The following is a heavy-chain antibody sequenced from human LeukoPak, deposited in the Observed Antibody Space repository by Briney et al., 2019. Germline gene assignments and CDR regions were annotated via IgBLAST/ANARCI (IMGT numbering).Heavy chain of an antibody. D-gene: IGHD6-19*01. Sequence: GGSLRLSCAASGFTFSSYEMNWVRQAPGKGLEWVSYISSSGSTIYYADSVKGRFTISRDNAKNSLYLQMNSLRAEDTAVYYCAKDEQWLVSLPGAFDIWGQGTMVTVSS. CDR2: ISSSGSTI. V-gene: IGHV3-48*03. CDR3: AKDEQWLVSLPGAFDI. J-gene: IGHJ3*02. CDR1: GFTFSSYE.